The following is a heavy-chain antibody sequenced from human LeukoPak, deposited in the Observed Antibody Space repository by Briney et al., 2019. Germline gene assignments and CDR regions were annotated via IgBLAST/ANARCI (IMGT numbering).Heavy chain of an antibody. CDR2: INPNSGGT. CDR1: GYTFTGYY. D-gene: IGHD2-2*02. CDR3: ARGGYQLQYGPYSNYVNY. J-gene: IGHJ4*02. V-gene: IGHV1-2*02. Sequence: GASVKVSCKASGYTFTGYYMHWVRQAPGQGLEWMGWINPNSGGTNYAQKFQGRVTMTRDTSISTAYMELSRLRSDDTAVYYCARGGYQLQYGPYSNYVNYWGQGTLVTVPS.